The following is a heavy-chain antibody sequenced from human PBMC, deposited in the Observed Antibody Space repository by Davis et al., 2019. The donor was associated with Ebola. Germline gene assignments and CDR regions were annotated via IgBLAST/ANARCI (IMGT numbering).Heavy chain of an antibody. CDR2: INHSGST. CDR3: VKSDWGYYYGMDV. Sequence: SETLSLTCAVSGGSISGRVWWSWVRQSPGKGLEWIGEINHSGSTNYNPSLKSRVTISVDTSKNQFSLKLSSVTAADTAVYYCVKSDWGYYYGMDVWGQGTTVTVSS. V-gene: IGHV4-4*02. D-gene: IGHD3-16*01. CDR1: GGSISGRVW. J-gene: IGHJ6*02.